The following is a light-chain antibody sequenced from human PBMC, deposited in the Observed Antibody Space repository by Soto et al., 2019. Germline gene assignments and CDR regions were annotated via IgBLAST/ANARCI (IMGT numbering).Light chain of an antibody. J-gene: IGKJ4*01. CDR1: QNINNY. CDR3: IQDYYYPLT. V-gene: IGKV1-6*01. Sequence: SLSASVGDSVTITCRASQNINNYLNWYQQKPGKAPKXLIYTASSLQSGVPSRFSGSGSGTDFTITISSLQPEDFETYYCIQDYYYPLTFGEGTKVDIK. CDR2: TAS.